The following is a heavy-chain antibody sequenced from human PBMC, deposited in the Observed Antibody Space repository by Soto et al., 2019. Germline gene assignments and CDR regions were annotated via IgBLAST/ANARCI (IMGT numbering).Heavy chain of an antibody. CDR1: GYIFTSYY. CDR2: INAVNGDT. J-gene: IGHJ3*02. V-gene: IGHV1-3*01. CDR3: ARDDCSGGSCYPATGAFDI. Sequence: ASVKVSCKASGYIFTSYYLHWVRQAPGQRLEWMGWINAVNGDTKYSQKFQGRVTIAGDTSASTAYMELSSLRSEDTAVYYCARDDCSGGSCYPATGAFDIWGQGTMVT. D-gene: IGHD2-15*01.